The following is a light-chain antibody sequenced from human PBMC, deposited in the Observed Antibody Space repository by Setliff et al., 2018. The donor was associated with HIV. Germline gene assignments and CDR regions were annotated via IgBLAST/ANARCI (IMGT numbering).Light chain of an antibody. J-gene: IGLJ1*01. CDR3: SSYTSTGTRV. Sequence: QSALIQPASVSASPGQSITISCTGTSNDVGGYNYVSWYQQHPDKAPKVIIYEVGNRSSGISNRFSGSKSGNTASLTISGLQPEDEADYYCSSYTSTGTRVLGIGTKGTVL. CDR2: EVG. CDR1: SNDVGGYNY. V-gene: IGLV2-14*01.